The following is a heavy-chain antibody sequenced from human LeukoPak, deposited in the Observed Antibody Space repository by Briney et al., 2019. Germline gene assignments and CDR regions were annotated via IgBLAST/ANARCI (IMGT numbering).Heavy chain of an antibody. J-gene: IGHJ4*02. Sequence: SGGSLRLSCAASGFTFSSYAMSWVRQPPGKGLEWIGEINHSGSTTYNPSLKSRVTISVDTSKNQFSLKLRSMTAADTALYYCAGSSVIGLDYWGQGTLVTVSS. CDR2: INHSGST. CDR1: GFTFSSYA. CDR3: AGSSVIGLDY. V-gene: IGHV4-34*08.